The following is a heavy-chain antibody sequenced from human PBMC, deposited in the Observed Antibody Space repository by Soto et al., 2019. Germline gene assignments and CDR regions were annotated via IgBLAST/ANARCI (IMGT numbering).Heavy chain of an antibody. CDR3: SKNGSTLFAA. Sequence: SSVKVSCKTSGYSFHNSGISWVRQAPGQGLEGMGWISVFNGYAHYAQKFQGRVIMTADTLTSTAYMELRGLRSDDTAMYYCSKNGSTLFAAWGQGTPVTVSS. J-gene: IGHJ5*02. V-gene: IGHV1-18*01. CDR1: GYSFHNSG. CDR2: ISVFNGYA. D-gene: IGHD3-3*02.